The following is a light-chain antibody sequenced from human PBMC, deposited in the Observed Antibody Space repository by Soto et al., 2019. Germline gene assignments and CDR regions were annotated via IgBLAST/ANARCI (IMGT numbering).Light chain of an antibody. CDR2: ENY. J-gene: IGLJ2*01. CDR1: TSNIGNSY. Sequence: QSVLTQPPSVSAAPGQKVTISCSGSTSNIGNSYVSWYQQFPGTAPKLLIYENYKRPSGISDRFSGSKSGTSATLTITGLQTGDEADYYCGTWDSSLSAGVFGGGTQLTVL. CDR3: GTWDSSLSAGV. V-gene: IGLV1-51*02.